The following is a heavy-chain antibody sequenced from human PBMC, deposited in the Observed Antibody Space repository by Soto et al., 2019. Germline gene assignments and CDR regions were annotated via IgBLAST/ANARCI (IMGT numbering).Heavy chain of an antibody. CDR2: ISSSSSYI. Sequence: PGGCVRLSCAASVFTLSSYIMNWVRHAQGKGLEWVSSISSSSSYIYYADSVKGRFTISRDNAKNSLYLQMNSLRAEDTAVYYCAGDEMTGFDSWGQGT. J-gene: IGHJ4*02. V-gene: IGHV3-21*01. CDR3: AGDEMTGFDS. CDR1: VFTLSSYI.